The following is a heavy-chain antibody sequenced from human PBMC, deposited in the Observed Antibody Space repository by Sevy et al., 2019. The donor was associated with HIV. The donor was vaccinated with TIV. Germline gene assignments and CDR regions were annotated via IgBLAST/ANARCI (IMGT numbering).Heavy chain of an antibody. J-gene: IGHJ4*02. Sequence: GESLKISCKGSGYSFTSYWIGWVRQMPGKGLEWMGIIYPGDSDTRYSPSFQGQVTISADKSISTAYLQWSSLKASDTAMYYCARHVYVFWSGYYLPFDYWGQGTLVTVSS. D-gene: IGHD3-3*01. CDR2: IYPGDSDT. CDR3: ARHVYVFWSGYYLPFDY. CDR1: GYSFTSYW. V-gene: IGHV5-51*01.